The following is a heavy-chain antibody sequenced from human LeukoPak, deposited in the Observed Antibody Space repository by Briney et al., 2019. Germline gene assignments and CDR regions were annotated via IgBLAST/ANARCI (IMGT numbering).Heavy chain of an antibody. CDR2: IIPIFCTG. Sequence: GSSVQVSCKASRCTFSSYAFSWVRQAPGQGREWMGGIIPIFCTGNYPQKFQGRVTNTTDETNSPASIEPDGLRSEDTTVCYCVRGYILTGSNLYYYMEFWGKGTTVTVSS. V-gene: IGHV1-69*05. J-gene: IGHJ6*03. CDR3: VRGYILTGSNLYYYMEF. CDR1: RCTFSSYA. D-gene: IGHD3-9*01.